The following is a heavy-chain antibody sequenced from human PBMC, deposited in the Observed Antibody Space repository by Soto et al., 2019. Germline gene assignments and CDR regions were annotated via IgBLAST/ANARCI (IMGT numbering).Heavy chain of an antibody. CDR1: DFTFSSYA. CDR2: ISGSGGST. Sequence: GGSLRLSCAASDFTFSSYAMNWVRQTPGKGLEWISGISGSGGSTYYADSVKGRFTISRDNSKNTLCLQMNSLRAEDTAVYYCAKGWPSYSSGPTAFDYWDQGSLVTVSS. D-gene: IGHD6-19*01. J-gene: IGHJ4*02. CDR3: AKGWPSYSSGPTAFDY. V-gene: IGHV3-23*01.